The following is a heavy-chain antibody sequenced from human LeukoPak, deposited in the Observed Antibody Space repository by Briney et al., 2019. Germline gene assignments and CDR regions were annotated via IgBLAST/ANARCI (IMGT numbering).Heavy chain of an antibody. D-gene: IGHD3-16*02. J-gene: IGHJ4*02. CDR3: ARMLKYDYVWGSYRYPPDY. CDR2: ISSSSSYI. Sequence: GGSLRLSCAASGFTFSSYGMHWVRQAPGKGLEWVSSISSSSSYIYYADSVKGRFTISRDNAKNSLYLQMNSLRAEDTAVYYCARMLKYDYVWGSYRYPPDYWGQGTLVTVSS. V-gene: IGHV3-21*04. CDR1: GFTFSSYG.